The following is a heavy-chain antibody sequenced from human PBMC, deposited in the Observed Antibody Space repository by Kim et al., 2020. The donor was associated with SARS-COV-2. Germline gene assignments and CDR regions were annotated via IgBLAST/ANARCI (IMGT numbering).Heavy chain of an antibody. J-gene: IGHJ6*02. CDR1: GFTFSSYA. CDR2: ISGSGGST. D-gene: IGHD2-2*01. Sequence: GGSLRLSCAASGFTFSSYAMSWVRQAPGKGLEWVSAISGSGGSTYYADSVKGRFTISRDNSKNTLYLQMNSLRAEDTAVYYCASGSTSCYDINSRLCDYYYYGMDVWGQGTTVTVSS. CDR3: ASGSTSCYDINSRLCDYYYYGMDV. V-gene: IGHV3-23*01.